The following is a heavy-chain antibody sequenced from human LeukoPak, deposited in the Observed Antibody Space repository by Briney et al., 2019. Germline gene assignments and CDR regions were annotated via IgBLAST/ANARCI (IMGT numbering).Heavy chain of an antibody. CDR3: ARDGSGRVPEMSAPDY. Sequence: GGSLRLSCAASGFTFSSYSMNWVRQAPGKGLEWVSYIRSSSSTIYYADSVKGRFTISRDNAKNSLYLQMNSLRAEDTAVYYCARDGSGRVPEMSAPDYWGEGTLVTVSS. CDR2: IRSSSSTI. J-gene: IGHJ4*02. V-gene: IGHV3-48*01. D-gene: IGHD3-10*01. CDR1: GFTFSSYS.